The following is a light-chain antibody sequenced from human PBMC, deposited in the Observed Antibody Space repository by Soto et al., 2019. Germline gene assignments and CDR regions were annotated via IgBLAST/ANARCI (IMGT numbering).Light chain of an antibody. Sequence: DIQLTQSPSSLSASVGDRVTFTCQASHVVSNYLNWYQQKPGKAPKLLIYDASNLHTGGPSRFSGSVSGADFSFSINNLRPADFATLYCHQYDIYPFSFDPGNNVDVK. CDR1: HVVSNY. J-gene: IGKJ3*01. CDR2: DAS. CDR3: HQYDIYPFS. V-gene: IGKV1-33*01.